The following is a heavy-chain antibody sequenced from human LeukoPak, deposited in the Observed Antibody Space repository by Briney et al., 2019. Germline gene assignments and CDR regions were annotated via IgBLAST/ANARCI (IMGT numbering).Heavy chain of an antibody. CDR1: GGSISSYY. CDR3: ARDGQQLIRDHYYYYGMDV. CDR2: IYSSGSI. D-gene: IGHD6-13*01. Sequence: PSETLSHTCTVSGGSISSYYWSWIRQPAGKGLEWIGRIYSSGSISYNPSLKSRVTMSVDTSKSQFSLKLSSVTAADTAVYYCARDGQQLIRDHYYYYGMDVWGQGTTVTVSS. J-gene: IGHJ6*02. V-gene: IGHV4-4*07.